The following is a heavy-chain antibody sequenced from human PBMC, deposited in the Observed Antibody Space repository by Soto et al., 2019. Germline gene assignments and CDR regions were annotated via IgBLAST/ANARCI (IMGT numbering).Heavy chain of an antibody. J-gene: IGHJ4*02. D-gene: IGHD3-10*01. CDR2: ISVYNGNT. CDR3: ARDLDGSGSYYTDY. Sequence: VQLVQSGAEVKKPGASVRVSCKASGYMFISYGINWVRQAPGQGLEWMGWISVYNGNTKYAQNLQGRVTMTTDTSTSTAYMEMRSLTSDDTAVYYCARDLDGSGSYYTDYWGPGTLVTVSS. V-gene: IGHV1-18*01. CDR1: GYMFISYG.